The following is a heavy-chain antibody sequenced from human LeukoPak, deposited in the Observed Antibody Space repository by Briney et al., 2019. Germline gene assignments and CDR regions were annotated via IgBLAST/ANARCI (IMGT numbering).Heavy chain of an antibody. CDR3: ARKTARKLSNYYGSGTGAFDI. V-gene: IGHV4-31*03. Sequence: PSQTLSLTCTVSGGSISSGGYYWSWIRQHPGKGLEWIGYFYYGGSTYYNPSLKSRVTISVDTSKNQFSLKLSSVTAADTAVYYCARKTARKLSNYYGSGTGAFDIWGQGTMVTV. D-gene: IGHD3-10*01. J-gene: IGHJ3*02. CDR1: GGSISSGGYY. CDR2: FYYGGST.